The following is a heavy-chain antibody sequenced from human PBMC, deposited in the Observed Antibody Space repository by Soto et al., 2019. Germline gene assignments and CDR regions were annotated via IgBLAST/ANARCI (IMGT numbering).Heavy chain of an antibody. V-gene: IGHV5-51*01. CDR2: IYPSDSDT. CDR3: ARHKRGSGIYYYYMDV. CDR1: GYSFTNYW. D-gene: IGHD3-10*01. Sequence: EVQLVQSGAEVKKPGESLKISCKGSGYSFTNYWIGWVRQMPGKGLEWVGIIYPSDSDTRYSPSFQGHVTISADKSISTAYLQWSSLKASDTALYYCARHKRGSGIYYYYMDVWGKGTTVTVSS. J-gene: IGHJ6*03.